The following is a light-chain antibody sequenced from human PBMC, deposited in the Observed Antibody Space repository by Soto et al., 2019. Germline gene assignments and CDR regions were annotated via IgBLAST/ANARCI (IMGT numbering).Light chain of an antibody. Sequence: QSALTQPASVSGSPGQSITISCTGTSSDVGSYNLVSWYQQHPGKAPKLMIYEGSERPSGVSNRFSGSKSGNTASLTISGLQAEDEADYDCCSFAGSSTVFGGATKLTVL. CDR3: CSFAGSSTV. J-gene: IGLJ2*01. CDR1: SSDVGSYNL. CDR2: EGS. V-gene: IGLV2-23*01.